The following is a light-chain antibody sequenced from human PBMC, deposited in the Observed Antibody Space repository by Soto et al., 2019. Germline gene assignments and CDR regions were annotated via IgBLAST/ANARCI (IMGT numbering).Light chain of an antibody. V-gene: IGKV3-20*01. Sequence: EILLTQSPCTLSLSPGERATLSCRASQSVSNNYLAWYQQKPGHAPRLLIYGASNRATGIPDRLSGSGSGTDFTLTISRLEPEDFAVYYCQQYGSSATFGQGTKVDIK. J-gene: IGKJ1*01. CDR2: GAS. CDR3: QQYGSSAT. CDR1: QSVSNNY.